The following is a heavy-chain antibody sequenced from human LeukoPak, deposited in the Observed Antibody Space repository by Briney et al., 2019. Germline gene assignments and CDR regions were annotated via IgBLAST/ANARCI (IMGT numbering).Heavy chain of an antibody. CDR2: IIPIFGTA. V-gene: IGHV1-69*13. D-gene: IGHD6-13*01. J-gene: IGHJ5*02. CDR1: GGTFSSYA. CDR3: ARSSVAGSSWYEGLNWFDP. Sequence: VASVKVSCKASGGTFSSYAISWVRQAPGQGLEWMGGIIPIFGTANYAQKFQGRVTITADESTSTAYMELSSLRSEDTAVYYCARSSVAGSSWYEGLNWFDPWGQGTLVTVSS.